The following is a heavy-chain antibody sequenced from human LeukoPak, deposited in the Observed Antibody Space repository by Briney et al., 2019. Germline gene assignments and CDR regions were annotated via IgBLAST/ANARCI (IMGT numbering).Heavy chain of an antibody. CDR2: TDYRSKWYD. V-gene: IGHV6-1*01. D-gene: IGHD6-19*01. Sequence: HTLSLPCAITGDSVPSKNGAGNCSSRSKARGVEWLGRTDYRSKWYDDYAESLQGRITISPDKSKNQFSMQLNSVTPEDTAVYYCARDVGTSGWYTFDYWGQKTLVTVSS. J-gene: IGHJ4*02. CDR3: ARDVGTSGWYTFDY. CDR1: GDSVPSKNGA.